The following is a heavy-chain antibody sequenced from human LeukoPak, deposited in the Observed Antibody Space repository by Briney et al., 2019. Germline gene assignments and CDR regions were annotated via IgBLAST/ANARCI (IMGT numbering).Heavy chain of an antibody. CDR3: ARDIRSYYYMDV. V-gene: IGHV3-33*01. J-gene: IGHJ6*03. CDR2: LWYDGSNK. Sequence: PERSLRLSCAASGFTFSSYGMHWVRQAPGKGLEWVAVLWYDGSNKDYADSVKGRFTISRDNSKNTLYLQMNGLRAEDTAVYYCARDIRSYYYMDVWGKGTTVTVSS. CDR1: GFTFSSYG.